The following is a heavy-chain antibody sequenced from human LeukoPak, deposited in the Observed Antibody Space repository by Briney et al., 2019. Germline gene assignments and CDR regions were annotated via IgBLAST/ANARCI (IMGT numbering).Heavy chain of an antibody. CDR2: ISYDGSSK. J-gene: IGHJ3*02. CDR3: AKDRCSGNTCYSVYSAFDI. V-gene: IGHV3-30-3*01. Sequence: PGRSLRLSCAASGFTFSSYAMHWVRQAPGKGLEWVAVISYDGSSKYYADSAKGRFTISRDNSKNTLNLQMNSLRAEDTAVYYCAKDRCSGNTCYSVYSAFDIWGQGTMVTVSS. D-gene: IGHD2-15*01. CDR1: GFTFSSYA.